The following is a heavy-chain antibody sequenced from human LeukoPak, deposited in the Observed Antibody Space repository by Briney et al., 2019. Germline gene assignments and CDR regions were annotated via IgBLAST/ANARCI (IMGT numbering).Heavy chain of an antibody. CDR1: GYSFTGSA. J-gene: IGHJ4*02. CDR3: ATAPTLYSGSYFFDS. Sequence: SVKVSCKASGYSFTGSAMNWVRQAPGQGLEWMGGIIPIFGSANYAQKFQGRVTITADESTSTAYMELSSLRSEDTAVYYCATAPTLYSGSYFFDSWGQGTLVTVSS. D-gene: IGHD1-26*01. V-gene: IGHV1-69*13. CDR2: IIPIFGSA.